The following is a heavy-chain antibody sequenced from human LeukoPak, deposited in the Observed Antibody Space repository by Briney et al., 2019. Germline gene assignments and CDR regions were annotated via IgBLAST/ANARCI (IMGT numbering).Heavy chain of an antibody. J-gene: IGHJ6*02. CDR3: AREGYQLLPYYYYGMDV. D-gene: IGHD2-2*01. V-gene: IGHV3-7*01. Sequence: GGSLRLSCAASGFTFSSYWMSWVRQAPGKGLEWVANIKQDGSEKYYVDSVKGRFTISRDNAKNSLYLQMNSLRAEDTAVYYCAREGYQLLPYYYYGMDVWGQGTTVTVSS. CDR2: IKQDGSEK. CDR1: GFTFSSYW.